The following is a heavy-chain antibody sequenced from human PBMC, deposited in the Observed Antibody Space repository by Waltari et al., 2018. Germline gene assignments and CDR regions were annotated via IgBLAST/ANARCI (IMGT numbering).Heavy chain of an antibody. CDR3: ARAGLSIVGATNWFDP. J-gene: IGHJ5*02. Sequence: QVQLVQSGAEVKKPGSSVKVSCKASGGTFSSYAISWVRQAPGQGLEWMGRIIPIFGTANYAQKFQGRVTITADKSTSTAYMELSSLRSEDTAVYYCARAGLSIVGATNWFDPWGQGTLVTVSS. D-gene: IGHD1-26*01. V-gene: IGHV1-69*08. CDR1: GGTFSSYA. CDR2: IIPIFGTA.